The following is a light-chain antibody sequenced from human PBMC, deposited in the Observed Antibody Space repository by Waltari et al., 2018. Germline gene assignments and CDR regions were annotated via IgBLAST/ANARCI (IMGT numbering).Light chain of an antibody. CDR2: TAS. Sequence: DIQLTQSPSSLSASVGARITITCRASESISSYLNWYQQKPGEAPKLLIYTASSLEGGVPSRFSGSGSGTDYTLTISNLQPEDFATYYCHQIYSTLGDTFGQGTKLEIK. CDR3: HQIYSTLGDT. J-gene: IGKJ2*01. V-gene: IGKV1-39*01. CDR1: ESISSY.